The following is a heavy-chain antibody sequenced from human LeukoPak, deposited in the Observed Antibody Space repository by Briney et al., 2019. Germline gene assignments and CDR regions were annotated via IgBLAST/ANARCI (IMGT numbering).Heavy chain of an antibody. V-gene: IGHV4-59*01. CDR3: ARERGGSKLSGLYGRDYYYMDV. D-gene: IGHD3-16*01. CDR2: IYYTGST. CDR1: GGSISSYY. Sequence: SETLSLTCNVSGGSISSYYWSWILQPPGNGLEWLGYIYYTGSTNYNPSLKSRVTISVATSKNQFSLKLSSVTAADTAVYFCARERGGSKLSGLYGRDYYYMDVWGKGTTVTVSS. J-gene: IGHJ6*03.